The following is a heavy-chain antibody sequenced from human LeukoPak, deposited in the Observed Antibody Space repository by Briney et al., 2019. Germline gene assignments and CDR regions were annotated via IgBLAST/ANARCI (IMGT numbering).Heavy chain of an antibody. D-gene: IGHD5-12*01. Sequence: SETLSLTCTVSGGSIRTYYWSWIRQPPGKGLEWIGFIYYSGSTKYNPSLKSRVTISVDTSKNQFSLKLSSVTAADTAVYYCTRHPGRRYDWYYFDYWGQGTLVTVSS. CDR1: GGSIRTYY. V-gene: IGHV4-59*08. J-gene: IGHJ4*02. CDR2: IYYSGST. CDR3: TRHPGRRYDWYYFDY.